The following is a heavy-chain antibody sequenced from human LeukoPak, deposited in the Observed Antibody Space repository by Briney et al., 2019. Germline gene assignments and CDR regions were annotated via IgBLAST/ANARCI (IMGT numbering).Heavy chain of an antibody. CDR3: AREGHSGRYIVY. V-gene: IGHV3-33*01. CDR2: IWYDGSNK. D-gene: IGHD1-26*01. Sequence: PGGSLRLSCAASGFTSSSYGMHWVRQARGKGLEWVSVIWYDGSNKYYADSVKGRFTISSDNSKNTLYLQMNSLRAEDTAVYYCAREGHSGRYIVYWGQGTLVTVSS. J-gene: IGHJ4*02. CDR1: GFTSSSYG.